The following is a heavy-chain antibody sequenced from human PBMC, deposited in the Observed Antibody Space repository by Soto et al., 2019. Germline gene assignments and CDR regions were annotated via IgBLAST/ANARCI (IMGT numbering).Heavy chain of an antibody. V-gene: IGHV4-59*01. D-gene: IGHD4-17*01. CDR1: CGSISSYY. J-gene: IGHJ4*02. Sequence: SETLSLTCTVSCGSISSYYWSWIRQPPGKGLEWIGYIYYSGSTNYNPSLKSRVTISVDTSKNQFSLKLSSVTAADTAVYYCASGDYLYYFVYWGQGTLVTVSS. CDR2: IYYSGST. CDR3: ASGDYLYYFVY.